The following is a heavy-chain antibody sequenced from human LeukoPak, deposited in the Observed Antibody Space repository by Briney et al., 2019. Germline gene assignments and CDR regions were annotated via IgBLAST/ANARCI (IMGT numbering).Heavy chain of an antibody. Sequence: GESLKISCKGSRYSFTSYWIGWVRQMPGKGLEWMGIIYPGDSDTRYSPSFQGQVTISADKSISTAYLQWSSLKASDTAMYYCARPYYYDSSGYLDAFDIWGQGTMVTVSS. J-gene: IGHJ3*02. CDR3: ARPYYYDSSGYLDAFDI. CDR1: RYSFTSYW. D-gene: IGHD3-22*01. V-gene: IGHV5-51*01. CDR2: IYPGDSDT.